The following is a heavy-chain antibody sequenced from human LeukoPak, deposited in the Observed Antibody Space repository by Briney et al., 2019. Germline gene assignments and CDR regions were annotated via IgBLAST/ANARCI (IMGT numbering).Heavy chain of an antibody. J-gene: IGHJ3*02. CDR3: ATGRNTSPNHTNMMLVVMGAFDI. V-gene: IGHV3-15*01. D-gene: IGHD3-22*01. Sequence: GGSLRLSCAASGFTFSNAWMSWVRQAPGKGLEWVGRIKSKTDGGTTDYAAPVKGRFTISRDDSKNTLYLQMNSLKTEDTAVYYCATGRNTSPNHTNMMLVVMGAFDIWGQGTMVTVSS. CDR1: GFTFSNAW. CDR2: IKSKTDGGTT.